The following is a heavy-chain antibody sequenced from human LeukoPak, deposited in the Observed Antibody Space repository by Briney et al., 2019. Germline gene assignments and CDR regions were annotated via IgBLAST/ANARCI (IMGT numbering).Heavy chain of an antibody. CDR3: ARHITMVRGFDP. CDR2: IYYSGST. J-gene: IGHJ5*02. CDR1: GGSISSYY. V-gene: IGHV4-59*01. Sequence: SETLSLTCTVSGGSISSYYWSWIRQPPGKGLEWIGYIYYSGSTNYNPSLKSRATISVDTSKNQFSLKLSSVTAADTAVYYCARHITMVRGFDPWGRGTLVTVSS. D-gene: IGHD3-10*01.